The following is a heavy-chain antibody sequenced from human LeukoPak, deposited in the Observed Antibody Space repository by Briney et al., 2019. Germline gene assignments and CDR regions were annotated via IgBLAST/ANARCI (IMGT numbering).Heavy chain of an antibody. Sequence: GGSLRLSCAASGFTFSSYAMSWVRQAPGKGLEWVSSISSSSSYIYYADSVKGRFTISRDNAKNSLYLQMNSLRAEDTAVYYCARDKSNDAFDIWGQGTMVTVSS. CDR3: ARDKSNDAFDI. V-gene: IGHV3-21*01. J-gene: IGHJ3*02. D-gene: IGHD4-11*01. CDR2: ISSSSSYI. CDR1: GFTFSSYA.